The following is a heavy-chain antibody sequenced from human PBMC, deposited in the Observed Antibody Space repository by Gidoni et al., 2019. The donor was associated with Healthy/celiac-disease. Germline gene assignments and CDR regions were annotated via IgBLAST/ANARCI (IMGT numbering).Heavy chain of an antibody. D-gene: IGHD4-17*01. CDR1: GFTFSNAW. Sequence: EVQLVESGGGLVKPGGSLRLSCAASGFTFSNAWMNWVRQAPGKGLEWVGRIKSKTDGGTTDYAAPVKGRFTISRDDSKNTLYLQMNSLKTEDTAVYYCTTDYGGTLDAFDIWGQGTMVTVSS. CDR3: TTDYGGTLDAFDI. V-gene: IGHV3-15*07. CDR2: IKSKTDGGTT. J-gene: IGHJ3*02.